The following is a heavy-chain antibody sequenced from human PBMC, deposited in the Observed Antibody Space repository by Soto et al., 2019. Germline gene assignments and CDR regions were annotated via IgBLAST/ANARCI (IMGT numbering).Heavy chain of an antibody. CDR1: GESVGRGTNY. V-gene: IGHV4-61*01. J-gene: IGHJ6*02. CDR2: IFDAATA. Sequence: QVQLQESGPGLMKPSGTLSPICSVSGESVGRGTNYWSWVRQAPGRGLEWIGYIFDAATAIYNPSFESRVSISLDAAKNQVSLKLTSVTAADTAIYYCARDRRGRADGFIYYYGMEVWGQGTSVTVSS. D-gene: IGHD6-13*01. CDR3: ARDRRGRADGFIYYYGMEV.